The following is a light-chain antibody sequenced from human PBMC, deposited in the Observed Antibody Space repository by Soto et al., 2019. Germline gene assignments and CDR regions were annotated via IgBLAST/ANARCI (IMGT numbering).Light chain of an antibody. CDR3: SSYAGSPNLI. Sequence: QSVLTQPPSASGSPGQSVTISCTGTSGNVGGYDYVSWYQQHPGKAPKLMISDVNKRPSGVPDRFSGSKSGNTASLTVSGLKAEDEGDYYCSSYAGSPNLIFGGGTKLTVL. V-gene: IGLV2-8*01. J-gene: IGLJ2*01. CDR2: DVN. CDR1: SGNVGGYDY.